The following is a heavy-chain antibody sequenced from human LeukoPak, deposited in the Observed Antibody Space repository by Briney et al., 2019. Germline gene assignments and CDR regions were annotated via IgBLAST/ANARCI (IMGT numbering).Heavy chain of an antibody. Sequence: SETLSLTCTVSGGSISSYYWSWIRQPPGKGLEWIGYIYYSGSTNYNPSLKSRVTISVDTSKNQFSLKLSSVTAADTAVYYCARGASIAVAASYFDYWGQGTLVTVSS. D-gene: IGHD6-19*01. CDR3: ARGASIAVAASYFDY. V-gene: IGHV4-59*01. CDR2: IYYSGST. J-gene: IGHJ4*02. CDR1: GGSISSYY.